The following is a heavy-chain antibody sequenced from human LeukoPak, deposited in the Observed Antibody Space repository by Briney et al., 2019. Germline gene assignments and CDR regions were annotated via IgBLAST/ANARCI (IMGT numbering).Heavy chain of an antibody. D-gene: IGHD4-17*01. CDR3: ARGGGDGDYRYYYYMDV. V-gene: IGHV1-2*02. J-gene: IGHJ6*03. CDR1: GYTFTSYD. CDR2: INPNSGGT. Sequence: GASVKVSCKASGYTFTSYDINWVRQAPGQGLEWMGWINPNSGGTNYAQKFQGRVTMTRDTSISTAYMELSRLRSDDTAVYYCARGGGDGDYRYYYYMDVWGKGTTVTVSS.